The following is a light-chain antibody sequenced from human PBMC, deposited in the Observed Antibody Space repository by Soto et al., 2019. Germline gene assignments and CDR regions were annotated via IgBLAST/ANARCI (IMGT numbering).Light chain of an antibody. CDR3: SSYAGSNNVV. CDR1: SSDVGGYNY. Sequence: QSALSQPPSASGSPGQSVTISCTGTSSDVGGYNYVSWYQHHPGKAPKLMIYEVTKRPSGVPDRFSGSKSGNTPSLTVSGLQAEDDSDYYCSSYAGSNNVVFGGGTKVTVL. V-gene: IGLV2-8*01. CDR2: EVT. J-gene: IGLJ2*01.